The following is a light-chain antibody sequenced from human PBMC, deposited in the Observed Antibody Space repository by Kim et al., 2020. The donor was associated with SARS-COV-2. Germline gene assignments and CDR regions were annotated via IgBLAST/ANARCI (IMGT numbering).Light chain of an antibody. CDR3: SSYTSSRTVI. J-gene: IGLJ2*01. V-gene: IGLV2-14*04. CDR2: DDT. CDR1: SRDVGGYTY. Sequence: GQSITISCTGTSRDVGGYTYVSWYQQHPGKAPKLLISDDTLRPSGVSHRFSGSKSGNTASLTISGLQAEDEAHYFCSSYTSSRTVIFGGGTRLTVL.